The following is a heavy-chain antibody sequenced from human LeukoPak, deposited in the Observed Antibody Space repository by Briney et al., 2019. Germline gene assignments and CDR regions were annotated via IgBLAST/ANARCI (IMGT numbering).Heavy chain of an antibody. Sequence: GGSLRLSCAASGFTVSSNYMSWVRQAPGKGLEWVGRIRSQTAGGTTDFAASVKGRFSISRDDSKNSLYLQMNSLTSEDTAVYYCAHGSAQYYEYWGQGTLVTVSS. D-gene: IGHD2-15*01. V-gene: IGHV3-15*01. CDR2: IRSQTAGGTT. CDR1: GFTVSSNY. J-gene: IGHJ1*01. CDR3: AHGSAQYYEY.